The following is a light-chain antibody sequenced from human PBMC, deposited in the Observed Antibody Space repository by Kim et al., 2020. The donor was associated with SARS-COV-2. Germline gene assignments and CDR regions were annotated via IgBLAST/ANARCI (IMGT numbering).Light chain of an antibody. Sequence: QSALTQPPSASGSPGQSVTISCTGTSSDVGAYNYVSWYQQHPGKAPKLMIYEVNKRPSGVPDRFSGSKSGNTASLTVSGLQAEDEADYYCSSYEGTNNLLFGGGTQLTVL. CDR3: SSYEGTNNLL. CDR2: EVN. J-gene: IGLJ2*01. V-gene: IGLV2-8*01. CDR1: SSDVGAYNY.